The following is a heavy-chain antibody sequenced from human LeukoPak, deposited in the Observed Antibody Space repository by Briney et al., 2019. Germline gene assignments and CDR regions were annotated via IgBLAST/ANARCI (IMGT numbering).Heavy chain of an antibody. J-gene: IGHJ6*02. V-gene: IGHV3-13*01. Sequence: HPGGSLRLSCAASGFTFSDHDMHWVRQATGKGLEWVSAIGTAGDTYYPGSVKGRFTISRENAKNSLYLQMNSLRAGDTAVYYCARAGGAGNYYYYGMDVWGQGTTVTVSS. D-gene: IGHD6-19*01. CDR3: ARAGGAGNYYYYGMDV. CDR2: IGTAGDT. CDR1: GFTFSDHD.